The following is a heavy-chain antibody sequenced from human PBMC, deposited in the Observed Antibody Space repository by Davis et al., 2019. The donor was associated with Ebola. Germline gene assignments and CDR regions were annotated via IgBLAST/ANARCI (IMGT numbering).Heavy chain of an antibody. Sequence: PGGSLRLSCAASGFTFSSYAMSWVRQAPGKGLEWVGFIRSKAYGGTTEYAASVKGRFTISRDDSKSIAYLQMNSLKTEDTAVYYCCTYYYGSGSYDWGQGTLVTVSS. CDR1: GFTFSSYA. V-gene: IGHV3-49*04. CDR2: IRSKAYGGTT. J-gene: IGHJ4*02. CDR3: CTYYYGSGSYD. D-gene: IGHD3-10*01.